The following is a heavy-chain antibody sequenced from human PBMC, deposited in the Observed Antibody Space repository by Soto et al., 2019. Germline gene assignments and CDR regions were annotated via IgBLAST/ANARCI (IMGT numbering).Heavy chain of an antibody. V-gene: IGHV3-23*01. CDR2: ISGSGGST. J-gene: IGHJ4*02. CDR1: GFTFSSYA. D-gene: IGHD3-3*01. Sequence: VQLLESGGGLVQPGGSLRLSCAASGFTFSSYAMSWVRQAPGKGLEWVSAISGSGGSTYYADSVKGRFTISRDNSKNTLYLQMNSLRAEDTAVYYCAKDRMYYDFWSGYYTLTGFDYWGQGTLVTVSS. CDR3: AKDRMYYDFWSGYYTLTGFDY.